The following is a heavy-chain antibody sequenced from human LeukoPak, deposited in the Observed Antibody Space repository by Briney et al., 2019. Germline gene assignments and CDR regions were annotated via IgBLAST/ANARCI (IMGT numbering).Heavy chain of an antibody. J-gene: IGHJ3*02. Sequence: GGSLRLSCAASGFSFSDYYMSWIRQAPGKGLEWVSYIDGSGYTIFYTGSVKGRFTISRDNAKNSLHLQMNSLRAEDTAVYFCAREVNDPDAFDIWGQGTLVTVSS. CDR2: IDGSGYTI. CDR1: GFSFSDYY. V-gene: IGHV3-11*01. CDR3: AREVNDPDAFDI.